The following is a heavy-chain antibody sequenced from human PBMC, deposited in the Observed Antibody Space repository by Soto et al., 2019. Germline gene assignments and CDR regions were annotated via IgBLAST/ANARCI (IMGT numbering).Heavy chain of an antibody. Sequence: QVQLVQSGAEVKQPGASVKVSCKASGYTFTSYAMHWVRQAPGQRLEWMGWINAGNGNTKYSQKFQGRVTITRDTSASTAYMELSSLRSEDTAVYYCARESELEVPFDYWGQGTLVTVSS. CDR1: GYTFTSYA. CDR2: INAGNGNT. V-gene: IGHV1-3*01. D-gene: IGHD1-7*01. J-gene: IGHJ4*02. CDR3: ARESELEVPFDY.